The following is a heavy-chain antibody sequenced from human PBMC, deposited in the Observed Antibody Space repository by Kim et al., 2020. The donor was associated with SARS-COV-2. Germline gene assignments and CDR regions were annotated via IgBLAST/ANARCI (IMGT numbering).Heavy chain of an antibody. J-gene: IGHJ5*02. CDR3: ARDIGNCSGGRCYYWFDP. Sequence: ASVKVSCKASGYTFTSYGITWVRQAPGQGLEWMGWISAYTGNTNYAQKFQGRVTMTTDTSTSTVYMELRSLRSDDTAVYYCARDIGNCSGGRCYYWFDPWGQGTLVTVSS. D-gene: IGHD2-15*01. V-gene: IGHV1-18*01. CDR1: GYTFTSYG. CDR2: ISAYTGNT.